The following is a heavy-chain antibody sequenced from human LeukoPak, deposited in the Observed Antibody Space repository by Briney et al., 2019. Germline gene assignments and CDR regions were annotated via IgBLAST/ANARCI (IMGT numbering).Heavy chain of an antibody. Sequence: PSETLSLTCTVSGGSVSSAGYYWSWIRQSTEKGLEFIGYIHYSGSTNYNPSLKSRVTISVDTSKNQFSLKMSSVTAADTAVYYCARGSTLYYDILTGYYTPGPFDIWGQGTMFTVSS. CDR2: IHYSGST. CDR1: GGSVSSAGYY. J-gene: IGHJ3*02. D-gene: IGHD3-9*01. V-gene: IGHV4-61*08. CDR3: ARGSTLYYDILTGYYTPGPFDI.